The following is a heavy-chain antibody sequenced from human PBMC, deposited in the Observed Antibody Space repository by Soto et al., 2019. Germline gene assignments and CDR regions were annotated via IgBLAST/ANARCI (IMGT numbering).Heavy chain of an antibody. Sequence: GSLRLSCTASGFTLSVSTIHWVRQASGKGLEWVGRIRNKANNYATANAASVKGRFTISRDDSKRMAYLQMNSLKTEDTAVYYCARREAVTENAGFAFDIWGEGTMVTVSS. D-gene: IGHD6-19*01. V-gene: IGHV3-73*01. CDR1: GFTLSVST. CDR3: ARREAVTENAGFAFDI. CDR2: IRNKANNYAT. J-gene: IGHJ3*02.